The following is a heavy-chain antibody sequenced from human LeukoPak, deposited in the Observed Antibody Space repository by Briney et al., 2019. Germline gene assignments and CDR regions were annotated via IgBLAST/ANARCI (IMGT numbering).Heavy chain of an antibody. Sequence: SETLSLTCAVYGDSFNSYYWSWTRQPPGKGLEWIGEINHSGITYYNPSLKSRVTISVDTSKNQFSLKLSSVTAADTAVYYCARPVSIEGTYYFDYWGQGTLVTVSS. V-gene: IGHV4-34*01. J-gene: IGHJ4*02. D-gene: IGHD2/OR15-2a*01. CDR1: GDSFNSYY. CDR3: ARPVSIEGTYYFDY. CDR2: INHSGIT.